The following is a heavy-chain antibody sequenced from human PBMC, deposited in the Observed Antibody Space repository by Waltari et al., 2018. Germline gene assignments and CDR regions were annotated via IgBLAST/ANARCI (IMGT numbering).Heavy chain of an antibody. J-gene: IGHJ4*02. D-gene: IGHD3-16*01. Sequence: QVQLQESGPGLVKPSETLSLTCTVSGGSISSYYWSWIRQPPGKGLEWIGYIYYSGSTNYNPSLKSRGTISVDTSKNQFSLKLSSVTAADTAVYYCARGYPFGSLHGGKFDYWGQGTLVTVSS. CDR1: GGSISSYY. CDR2: IYYSGST. V-gene: IGHV4-59*01. CDR3: ARGYPFGSLHGGKFDY.